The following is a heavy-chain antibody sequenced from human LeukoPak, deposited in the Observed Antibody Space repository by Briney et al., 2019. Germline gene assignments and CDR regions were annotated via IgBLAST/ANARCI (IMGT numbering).Heavy chain of an antibody. Sequence: SETLSLTCAVYGGSFSGYYWSWIRQPPGKGLEWIGEINHSGSTNYNPSLKSRVTISVDTSKNQFSLKLSSVTAADTAVYYCARKGDYWGQGTLVTVSS. CDR2: INHSGST. CDR1: GGSFSGYY. CDR3: ARKGDY. J-gene: IGHJ4*02. V-gene: IGHV4-34*01.